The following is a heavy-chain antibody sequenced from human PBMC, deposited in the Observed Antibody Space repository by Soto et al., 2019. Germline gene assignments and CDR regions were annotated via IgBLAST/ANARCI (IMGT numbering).Heavy chain of an antibody. CDR3: AREAGSGSYYPEDY. Sequence: QVQLVQSGVEVKKPGASVRVSCRASGYTFSYYAITWVRRAPGQGLEWMGWISPYNGDTKYAQKFEGRVTITTDTTTNTAHMELRSLRYDDTAVYYCAREAGSGSYYPEDYWGQGTLVTVSS. V-gene: IGHV1-18*04. J-gene: IGHJ4*02. CDR2: ISPYNGDT. D-gene: IGHD1-26*01. CDR1: GYTFSYYA.